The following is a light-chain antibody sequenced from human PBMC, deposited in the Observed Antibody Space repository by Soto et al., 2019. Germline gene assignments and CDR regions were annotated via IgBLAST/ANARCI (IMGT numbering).Light chain of an antibody. Sequence: DIQMTQSPSSVSASVGDRLTITCRASRDISNSLAWYQQTPGKAPTLLLRGASSLHRGVPSRFSGGGAGTEFTLTISSLQPEDFATYYCQQTSAFPRTFGQGTRWIS. CDR1: RDISNS. CDR2: GAS. V-gene: IGKV1-12*01. CDR3: QQTSAFPRT. J-gene: IGKJ1*01.